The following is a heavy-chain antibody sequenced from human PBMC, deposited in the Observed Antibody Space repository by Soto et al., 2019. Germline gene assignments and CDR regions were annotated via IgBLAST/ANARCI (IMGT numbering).Heavy chain of an antibody. Sequence: QVQLVESGGGVVQPGRSLRLSCAASGFTFSSYAMHWVRQAPGKGLEWVAVISYDGSNKYYADSVKGRFTISRDNSKNTLYLQMNSLRADDTAVYYCARDGLEPAWGQGTLFTVSS. D-gene: IGHD1-1*01. CDR2: ISYDGSNK. V-gene: IGHV3-30-3*01. CDR3: ARDGLEPA. CDR1: GFTFSSYA. J-gene: IGHJ5*02.